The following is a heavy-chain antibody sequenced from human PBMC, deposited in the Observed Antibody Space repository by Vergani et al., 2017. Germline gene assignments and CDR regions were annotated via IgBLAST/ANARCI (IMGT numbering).Heavy chain of an antibody. CDR2: IKSTFDRGTT. Sequence: EVQLVESGGGIVKPGGSLRLSCVASGFSFRNAWMNWVRRTPGKGLEWVGRIKSTFDRGTTDYAAAVKGRFTISRADSKTTLFLQMNGLKTEDIGVYYCTTDPRYCGDGSCYWLRDHHYYGMDVWGQGTTVTVSS. V-gene: IGHV3-15*07. CDR3: TTDPRYCGDGSCYWLRDHHYYGMDV. J-gene: IGHJ6*02. CDR1: GFSFRNAW. D-gene: IGHD2-21*01.